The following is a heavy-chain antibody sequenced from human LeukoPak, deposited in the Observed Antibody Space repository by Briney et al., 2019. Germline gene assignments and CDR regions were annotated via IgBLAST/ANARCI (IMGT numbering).Heavy chain of an antibody. CDR1: AGSFSGYY. V-gene: IGHV4-34*01. CDR2: ITHSGST. CDR3: ARGEGYSYSDDYYFFYMDV. J-gene: IGHJ6*03. Sequence: SETLSLTCGVYAGSFSGYYWTWIRRSPGKGLEWIGKITHSGSTKYNPSLKSRVTISIDTSNNQFSLKVSSVTAADTAVYYCARGEGYSYSDDYYFFYMDVWGKGTTVTVSS. D-gene: IGHD5-18*01.